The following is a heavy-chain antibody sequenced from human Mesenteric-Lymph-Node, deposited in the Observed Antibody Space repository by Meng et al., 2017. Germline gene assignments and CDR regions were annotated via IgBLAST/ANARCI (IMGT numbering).Heavy chain of an antibody. CDR3: ARDQEGYCSGGSCYTLDY. D-gene: IGHD2-15*01. CDR1: GFTFSSYA. J-gene: IGHJ4*02. Sequence: GESLKISCAASGFTFSSYAMSWVRQAPGKGLEWVSAISGSGGSTYYADSVKGRFTISRDNSKNTLYLQMNSLRAEDTAVYYCARDQEGYCSGGSCYTLDYWGQGTLVTVSS. V-gene: IGHV3-23*01. CDR2: ISGSGGST.